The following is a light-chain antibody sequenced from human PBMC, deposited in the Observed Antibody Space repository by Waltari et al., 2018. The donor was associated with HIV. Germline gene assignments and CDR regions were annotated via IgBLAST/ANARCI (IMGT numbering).Light chain of an antibody. CDR1: GSAVGAHDY. CDR3: SSYSSSSTWI. V-gene: IGLV2-14*01. Sequence: QSALTQPASVSGSPGQSITISCTGTGSAVGAHDYVSWYQQHPGKAPKLMISEVTNRPSGVSNRFSGAKSGNTASLTISGLQAEDEADYYCSSYSSSSTWIFGGGTKLTVL. CDR2: EVT. J-gene: IGLJ2*01.